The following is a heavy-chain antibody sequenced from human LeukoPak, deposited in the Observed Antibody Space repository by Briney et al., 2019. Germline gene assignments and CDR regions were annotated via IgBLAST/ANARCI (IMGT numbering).Heavy chain of an antibody. CDR1: GYTFTAYY. J-gene: IGHJ4*02. D-gene: IGHD2-15*01. CDR3: ARWDVVVAAKDY. CDR2: INPNSGGT. Sequence: ASVKVSCKASGYTFTAYYIHWVRQAPGQGLECMGWINPNSGGTNYAQKFQGRVTMTRDTSISTAYMELSRLRSDDTAVYYCARWDVVVAAKDYWGQGTLVTVSS. V-gene: IGHV1-2*02.